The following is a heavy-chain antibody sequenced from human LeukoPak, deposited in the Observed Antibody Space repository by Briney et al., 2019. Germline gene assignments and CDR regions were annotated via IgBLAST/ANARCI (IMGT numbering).Heavy chain of an antibody. J-gene: IGHJ4*02. Sequence: GRSLRLSCAASGFTFSSYAMHWVRQAPGKGLEWVAVISYDGSNKYYADSVKGRFTISRDNSKNTLYLQMNSLRAEDTAVYYCARDWTDYFDYWGQGTLVTVSS. CDR2: ISYDGSNK. D-gene: IGHD3/OR15-3a*01. V-gene: IGHV3-30-3*01. CDR1: GFTFSSYA. CDR3: ARDWTDYFDY.